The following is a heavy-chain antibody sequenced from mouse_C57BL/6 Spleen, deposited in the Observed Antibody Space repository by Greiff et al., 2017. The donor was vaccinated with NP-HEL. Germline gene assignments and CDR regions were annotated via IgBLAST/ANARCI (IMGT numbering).Heavy chain of an antibody. CDR3: ARNRYVSSHYYAMDY. V-gene: IGHV2-2*01. CDR1: GFALTSYG. CDR2: IWSGGST. D-gene: IGHD1-1*01. J-gene: IGHJ4*01. Sequence: VQLQQSGPGLVQPSQSLSITCTVSGFALTSYGVHWVRQSPGKGLEWLGVIWSGGSTDYNAAFISRLSISKDNSQSQVFIKMNSLQADDTAIYYCARNRYVSSHYYAMDYWGQGTSVTVSS.